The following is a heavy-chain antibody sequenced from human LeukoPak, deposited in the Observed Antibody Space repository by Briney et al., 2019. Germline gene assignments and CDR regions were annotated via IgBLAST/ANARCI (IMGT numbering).Heavy chain of an antibody. CDR2: INPKSGGT. V-gene: IGHV1-2*02. CDR1: GYTFSGYY. J-gene: IGHJ4*02. Sequence: ASVKVSCKASGYTFSGYYMHWVRQAPGRGLEWMGWINPKSGGTNYAQKFQGRVTLTRDTSISTAYMELSVLRSDDTALYYCARGSSSGWYYFDYWGQGTLVTVSS. CDR3: ARGSSSGWYYFDY. D-gene: IGHD6-19*01.